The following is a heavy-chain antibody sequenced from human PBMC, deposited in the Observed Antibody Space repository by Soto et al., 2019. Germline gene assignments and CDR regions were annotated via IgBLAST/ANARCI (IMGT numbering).Heavy chain of an antibody. CDR2: ISYDGSNK. V-gene: IGHV3-30*18. Sequence: QVQLVESGGGVVQPGRSLRLSCAASGFTFSSYGMHWVRQAPGKGLEWVAVISYDGSNKYYADSVKGRFTICRDNSKNTLYLQMNSLRAEDKAVYYCAKEDETTVVNPETGEDYYYYYGMDVWGQGTTVTVSS. CDR3: AKEDETTVVNPETGEDYYYYYGMDV. D-gene: IGHD4-17*01. CDR1: GFTFSSYG. J-gene: IGHJ6*02.